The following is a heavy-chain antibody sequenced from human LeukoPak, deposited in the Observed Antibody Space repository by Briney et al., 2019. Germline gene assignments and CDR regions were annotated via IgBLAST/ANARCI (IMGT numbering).Heavy chain of an antibody. V-gene: IGHV3-23*01. CDR3: AKDRTTM. Sequence: GGSLRLSCAASGFTFSSFPLSWVRQAPGKGLEWVSAIAISGDTTYYADSVKGRFTTSRDNSKNTLYLQMNSLRAEDTAIYYCAKDRTTMWGQGTLVTVSS. D-gene: IGHD4/OR15-4a*01. CDR1: GFTFSSFP. J-gene: IGHJ1*01. CDR2: IAISGDTT.